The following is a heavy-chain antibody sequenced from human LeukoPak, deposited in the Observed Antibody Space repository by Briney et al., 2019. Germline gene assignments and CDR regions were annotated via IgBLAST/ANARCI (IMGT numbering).Heavy chain of an antibody. CDR1: GGSIRSYY. CDR3: ARSYDTNFDY. Sequence: PPETLSLTCTVSGGSIRSYYWSWIRQPPGKGLEWIGYIYFSGSTSYNPSLKSRVTISVDRSKNQFSLKLSSVAAADTAVYYCARSYDTNFDYWGQGTLVTVSS. D-gene: IGHD3-3*01. CDR2: IYFSGST. V-gene: IGHV4-59*01. J-gene: IGHJ4*02.